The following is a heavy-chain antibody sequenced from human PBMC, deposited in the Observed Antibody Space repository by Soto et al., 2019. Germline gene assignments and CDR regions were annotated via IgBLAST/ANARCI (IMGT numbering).Heavy chain of an antibody. V-gene: IGHV3-30*18. Sequence: QVQLVESGGGVVQPGRSLRLSCAASGFTFSSYGMHWVRQAPGKGLEWVAVISYDGSNKYYADSVKGRFTISRDNSKNTLYLQMNSLRAEDTAVYYCAKAYSSGFDPWGQGTLVTVSS. CDR3: AKAYSSGFDP. D-gene: IGHD6-19*01. CDR1: GFTFSSYG. J-gene: IGHJ5*02. CDR2: ISYDGSNK.